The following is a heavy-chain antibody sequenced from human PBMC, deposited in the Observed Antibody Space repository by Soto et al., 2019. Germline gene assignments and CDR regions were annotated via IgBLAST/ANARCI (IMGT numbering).Heavy chain of an antibody. CDR3: ASENWRYAH. V-gene: IGHV1-2*02. CDR1: GYTFTNY. CDR2: MNPNDGDT. Sequence: QAQLVQSGAEAKRPGTSVKVSCKVSGYTFTNYFRWIRQAPGQGLEWMGWMNPNDGDTEYARKFQGRVTLTRDPTITTAYMALSSLSSYDTAVYYCASENWRYAHWGQGTLVTVSS. J-gene: IGHJ4*02. D-gene: IGHD5-12*01.